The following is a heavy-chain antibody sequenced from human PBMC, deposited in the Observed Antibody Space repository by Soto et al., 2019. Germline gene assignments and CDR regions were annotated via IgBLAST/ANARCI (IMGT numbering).Heavy chain of an antibody. V-gene: IGHV3-33*01. CDR3: ARDASTTIFGVVINHDYFDY. CDR1: GFTFSSYG. D-gene: IGHD3-3*01. CDR2: IWYDGSNK. Sequence: QVQLVESGGGVVQPGRSLRLSCAASGFTFSSYGMHWVRQAPGKGLEWVAVIWYDGSNKYYADSVKGRFTISRDNSKNTLYLQMNSLRAEETAVYYCARDASTTIFGVVINHDYFDYWGQGTLVTVSS. J-gene: IGHJ4*02.